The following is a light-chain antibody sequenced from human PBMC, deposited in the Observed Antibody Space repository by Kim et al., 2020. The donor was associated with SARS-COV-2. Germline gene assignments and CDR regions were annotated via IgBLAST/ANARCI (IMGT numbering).Light chain of an antibody. V-gene: IGLV3-19*01. CDR3: NSRDSSGNHVV. CDR2: GNN. CDR1: SLRSFY. J-gene: IGLJ2*01. Sequence: FGHPVRIPCQAPSLRSFYAICYQHTPGQAPVLFIYGNNNRPSGIPVRFSGSSSRTTASLTITGAQAEDEADSYCNSRDSSGNHVVFGGGTPLTVL.